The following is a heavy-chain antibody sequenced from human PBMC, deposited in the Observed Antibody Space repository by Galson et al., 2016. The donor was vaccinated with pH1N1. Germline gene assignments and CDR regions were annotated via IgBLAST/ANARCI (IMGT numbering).Heavy chain of an antibody. V-gene: IGHV4-34*01. Sequence: ETLSLTCAVYGGSFTGYYWVWIRQPPGTGLEWVGEINQSGGTNYNASLKSRVTISEDTSEKQLSLKLRSVPVADTAVYYCARGDAYDGYESTLGSFEYYYMDVWGKGTTATVSS. CDR1: GGSFTGYY. J-gene: IGHJ6*03. D-gene: IGHD3-9*01. CDR3: ARGDAYDGYESTLGSFEYYYMDV. CDR2: INQSGGT.